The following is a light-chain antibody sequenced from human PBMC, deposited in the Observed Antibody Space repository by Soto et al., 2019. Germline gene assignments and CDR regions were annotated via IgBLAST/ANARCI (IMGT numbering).Light chain of an antibody. V-gene: IGKV3-20*01. J-gene: IGKJ5*01. CDR1: QSVSSRY. Sequence: EIVLTQSPGTLSLSPGERATLSCRASQSVSSRYLTWYQQKPGQAPRLLIYGASSRATGIPDRFSGSGSGPDFTLTISRLEPEDFAVYSCQQYGGSPPITFGQGTRLEIK. CDR3: QQYGGSPPIT. CDR2: GAS.